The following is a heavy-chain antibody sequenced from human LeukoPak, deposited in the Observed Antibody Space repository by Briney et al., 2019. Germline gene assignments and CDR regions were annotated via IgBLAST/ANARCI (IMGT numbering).Heavy chain of an antibody. V-gene: IGHV1-2*06. Sequence: GASVKVSCKASGYTFTGYYMHWVRQAPGQGLEWMGRINPNSGGTNYAQKFQGRVTMTRDTSISTAYMELSRLRSDDTAVYYCATDFGGYDSSGPTGVWGQGTLVTVSS. J-gene: IGHJ4*02. CDR2: INPNSGGT. CDR1: GYTFTGYY. D-gene: IGHD3-22*01. CDR3: ATDFGGYDSSGPTGV.